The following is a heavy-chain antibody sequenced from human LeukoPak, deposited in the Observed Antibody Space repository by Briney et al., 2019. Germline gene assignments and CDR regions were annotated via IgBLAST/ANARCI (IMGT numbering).Heavy chain of an antibody. CDR3: ATTERGYSGYDPGFLYYYYYGMDV. Sequence: SGTLSLTCAVSGGSISSSNWWSWVRQPPGKGLEWIGEIYHSGSTNYNPSLKSRVTISVDKSKNQFSLKLSSVTAADTAVYYCATTERGYSGYDPGFLYYYYYGMDVWGKGTTVTVSS. J-gene: IGHJ6*04. V-gene: IGHV4-4*02. CDR1: GGSISSSNW. D-gene: IGHD5-12*01. CDR2: IYHSGST.